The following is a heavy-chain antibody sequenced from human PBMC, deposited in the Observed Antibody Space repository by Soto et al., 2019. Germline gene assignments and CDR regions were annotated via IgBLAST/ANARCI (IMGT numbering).Heavy chain of an antibody. D-gene: IGHD6-13*01. CDR3: ARDSQYSTSWQRFDS. J-gene: IGHJ4*02. Sequence: QVQLVQSGVDVKKPGASVKVSCKASGYTFTNYAISWVRQAPGRGLEGMGWVNTYNGNPNYAQIFQGRVTMTTDTSTGTAYMELRSLKSDDSAVYYCARDSQYSTSWQRFDSWGQGTLVTVSS. CDR1: GYTFTNYA. V-gene: IGHV1-18*01. CDR2: VNTYNGNP.